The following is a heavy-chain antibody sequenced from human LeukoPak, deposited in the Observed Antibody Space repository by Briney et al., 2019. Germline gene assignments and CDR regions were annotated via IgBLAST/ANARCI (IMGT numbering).Heavy chain of an antibody. CDR3: GGASLGY. D-gene: IGHD7-27*01. CDR2: IKQDGSAK. J-gene: IGHJ4*02. CDR1: GFTFSTYW. V-gene: IGHV3-7*02. Sequence: PGGSLTLSCAASGFTFSTYWMAWVRQAPGKGLEWVANIKQDGSAKYCADSVKGRFTTSRDNAKNSLFLLMSSLRVEDTAVYYCGGASLGYWGQGTLVTVSS.